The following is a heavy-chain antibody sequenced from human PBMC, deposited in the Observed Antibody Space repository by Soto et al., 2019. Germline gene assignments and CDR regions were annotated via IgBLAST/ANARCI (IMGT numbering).Heavy chain of an antibody. J-gene: IGHJ2*01. CDR3: ARHENNVNFLSWYFDL. D-gene: IGHD1-7*01. V-gene: IGHV5-51*01. Sequence: VESLKISCKGSGYIFSTYWICCILQVPGKGLEWMGTIYLGDSHTRYSPSFQGQVTISADNSISTAYLQWSSLKASDTAIYYCARHENNVNFLSWYFDLWGRGTLVTVSS. CDR2: IYLGDSHT. CDR1: GYIFSTYW.